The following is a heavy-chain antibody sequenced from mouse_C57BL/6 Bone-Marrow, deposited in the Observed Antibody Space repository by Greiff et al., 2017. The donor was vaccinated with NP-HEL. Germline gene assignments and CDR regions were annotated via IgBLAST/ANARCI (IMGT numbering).Heavy chain of an antibody. D-gene: IGHD1-1*01. J-gene: IGHJ2*01. V-gene: IGHV5-6*01. CDR1: GFTFSSYG. Sequence: EVQRVESGGDLVKPGGSLKLSCAASGFTFSSYGMSWVRQTPDKRLEWVATISSGGSYTYYPDSVKGRFTISRDNAKNTLYLQMSSLKSEDTAMYYCARQGFNYYGSSYDYFDYWGQGTTLTVSS. CDR2: ISSGGSYT. CDR3: ARQGFNYYGSSYDYFDY.